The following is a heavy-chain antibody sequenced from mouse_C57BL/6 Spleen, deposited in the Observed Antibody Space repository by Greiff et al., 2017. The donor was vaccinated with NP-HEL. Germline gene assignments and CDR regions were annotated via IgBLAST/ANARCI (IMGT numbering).Heavy chain of an antibody. V-gene: IGHV5-17*01. J-gene: IGHJ2*01. CDR2: ISSGSSTI. D-gene: IGHD2-3*01. Sequence: DVKLVESGGGLVKPGGSLKLSCAASGFTFSDYGMHWVRQAPEKGLEWVAYISSGSSTIYYADTVKGRFTLSRDTAKNTLFLQMNSLRSEDTAMYYGARDGYYEYFEYRGQGTTLTVSS. CDR3: ARDGYYEYFEY. CDR1: GFTFSDYG.